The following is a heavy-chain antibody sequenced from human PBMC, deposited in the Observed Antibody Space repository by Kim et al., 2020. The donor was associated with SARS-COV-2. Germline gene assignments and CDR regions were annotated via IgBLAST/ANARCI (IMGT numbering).Heavy chain of an antibody. V-gene: IGHV3-23*03. Sequence: GGSLRLSCAASGFTFSSYAMSWARQAPGKGLEWVSVIYSGGSSTYYADSVKGRFTISRDNSKNTLYLQMNRLRAEDTAVYYCAKGRDAFDIWGQGTMVT. J-gene: IGHJ3*02. CDR1: GFTFSSYA. CDR2: IYSGGSST. CDR3: AKGRDAFDI.